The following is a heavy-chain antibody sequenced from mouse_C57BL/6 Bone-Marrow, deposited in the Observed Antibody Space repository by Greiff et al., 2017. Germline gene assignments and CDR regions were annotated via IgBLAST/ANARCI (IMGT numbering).Heavy chain of an antibody. CDR3: ARRGYGSSEYFDV. J-gene: IGHJ1*03. D-gene: IGHD1-1*01. Sequence: VQLQQSGPELVKPGASVKLSCKASGYTFTSYDINWVKQRPGQGLEWIGWIYPRDGSTKYNEKFKGKATLTVDTSSSTAYMELHSLTSEDSAVYFCARRGYGSSEYFDVWGTGTTVTVSS. CDR2: IYPRDGST. CDR1: GYTFTSYD. V-gene: IGHV1-85*01.